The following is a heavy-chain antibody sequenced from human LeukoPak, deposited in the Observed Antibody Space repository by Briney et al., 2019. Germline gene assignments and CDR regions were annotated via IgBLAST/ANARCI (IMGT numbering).Heavy chain of an antibody. D-gene: IGHD1-26*01. CDR3: AREGVGATGDAFDI. CDR1: GFTFSSYW. CDR2: IKQDGSEK. J-gene: IGHJ3*02. Sequence: PGGSLRLSCAASGFTFSSYWMSWVRQAPGKGQEWVANIKQDGSEKYYVDSVKGRFAISRDNAKNSLYLQMNSLRAEDTAVYYCAREGVGATGDAFDIWGQGTMVTVSS. V-gene: IGHV3-7*01.